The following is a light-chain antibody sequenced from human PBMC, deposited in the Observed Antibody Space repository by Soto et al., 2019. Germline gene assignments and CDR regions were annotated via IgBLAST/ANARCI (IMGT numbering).Light chain of an antibody. V-gene: IGKV3-15*01. Sequence: EIVMTQSPATLSVSPGERATLSFISSQSVSSNLAWYQQKPGQAPRLLIYGASTRATGIPARFSGSGSGTEFTLTISSLQSEDFAVYYCQQSSNWPPEITFGQGTRLEIK. J-gene: IGKJ5*01. CDR2: GAS. CDR3: QQSSNWPPEIT. CDR1: QSVSSN.